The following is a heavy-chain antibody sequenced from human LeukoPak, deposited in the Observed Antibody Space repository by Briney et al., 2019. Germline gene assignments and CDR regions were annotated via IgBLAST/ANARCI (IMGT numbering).Heavy chain of an antibody. CDR2: INHSGST. D-gene: IGHD3-16*01. J-gene: IGHJ4*02. CDR3: ARGHLRILDY. Sequence: SETLSLTCAVYGGSFSGYYWSWIRQPPGKGLEWIGEINHSGSTNYSPSLKSRVTISVDTSKNQFSLKLSSVTAADTAVYYCARGHLRILDYWGQGTLVTVPS. V-gene: IGHV4-34*01. CDR1: GGSFSGYY.